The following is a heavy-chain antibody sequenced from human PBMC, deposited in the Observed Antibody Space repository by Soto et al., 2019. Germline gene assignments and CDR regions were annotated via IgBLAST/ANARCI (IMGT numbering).Heavy chain of an antibody. CDR2: IYYSGST. J-gene: IGHJ4*02. Sequence: SETLSLTCTVSGGSISSYYWSWIRQPPGKGLEWIGYIYYSGSTNYNPSLKSRVTISVDTSKNQFSLKLSSVTAADTAVYYCASATTVTAFDYWGQGTLVTVSS. CDR3: ASATTVTAFDY. CDR1: GGSISSYY. V-gene: IGHV4-59*08. D-gene: IGHD4-17*01.